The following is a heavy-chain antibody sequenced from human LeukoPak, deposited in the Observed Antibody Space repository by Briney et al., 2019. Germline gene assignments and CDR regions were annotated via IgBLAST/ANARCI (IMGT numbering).Heavy chain of an antibody. J-gene: IGHJ5*02. V-gene: IGHV3-23*01. Sequence: PGGSLRLSCAASGFTFSSYAMSWVRQAPGKGLEWVSAISGSGGSTYYADSVKGRFTISRDNAKNSLYLQMNSLRAEDTALYYCAKDSDWAIAVAGTNWFDPWGQGTLVTVSS. CDR3: AKDSDWAIAVAGTNWFDP. D-gene: IGHD6-19*01. CDR1: GFTFSSYA. CDR2: ISGSGGST.